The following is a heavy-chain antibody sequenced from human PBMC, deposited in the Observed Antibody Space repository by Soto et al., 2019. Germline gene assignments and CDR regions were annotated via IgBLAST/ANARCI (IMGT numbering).Heavy chain of an antibody. Sequence: ASVKVSCKASGYTFTGYYMHWVRQAPGQGLEWMGWINPNSGGTNYAQKFQGRVTMTRDTSISTAYMELSRLRSDDTAVYYCARARHRVVAVTGCKFCSFDLWGQGTLVTVYS. CDR1: GYTFTGYY. D-gene: IGHD2-15*01. J-gene: IGHJ5*02. CDR3: ARARHRVVAVTGCKFCSFDL. CDR2: INPNSGGT. V-gene: IGHV1-2*02.